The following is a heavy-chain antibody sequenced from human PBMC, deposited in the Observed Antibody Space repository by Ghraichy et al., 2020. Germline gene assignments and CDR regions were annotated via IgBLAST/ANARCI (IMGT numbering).Heavy chain of an antibody. Sequence: SETLSLTCTVSGGSISSGGYYWSWIRQHPGKGLEWIGYIYYSGSTYYNPSLKSRVTISVDTSKNQFSLKLSSVTAADTAVYYCARHNLTDTAMPIDYWGQGTLVTVSS. CDR3: ARHNLTDTAMPIDY. D-gene: IGHD5-18*01. CDR2: IYYSGST. J-gene: IGHJ4*02. V-gene: IGHV4-31*03. CDR1: GGSISSGGYY.